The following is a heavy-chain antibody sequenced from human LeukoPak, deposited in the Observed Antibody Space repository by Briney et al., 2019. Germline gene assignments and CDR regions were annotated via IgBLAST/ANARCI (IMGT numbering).Heavy chain of an antibody. CDR2: IIPIFGTA. D-gene: IGHD4-23*01. V-gene: IGHV1-69*05. Sequence: VASVKVSCKASGYTFTSYYMHWVRQAPGQGLEWMGRIIPIFGTANYAQKFQGRVTITTDESTSTAYMELSSLRSEDTAVYYCASPRPTYGGTAFDIWGQGTMVTVSS. J-gene: IGHJ3*02. CDR3: ASPRPTYGGTAFDI. CDR1: GYTFTSYY.